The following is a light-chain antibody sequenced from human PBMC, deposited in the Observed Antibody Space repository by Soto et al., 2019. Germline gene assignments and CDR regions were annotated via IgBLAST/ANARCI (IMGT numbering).Light chain of an antibody. CDR3: SSHTASTTRI. J-gene: IGLJ1*01. V-gene: IGLV2-14*01. CDR1: SSDVGGYNH. Sequence: QSVLTQPASVSGSPGQSITISCTGTSSDVGGYNHVSWYQHHPGKAPKHIIYEVTKRPSGVSNRFSGSKSGDTASLTISGLQAEDEADYYCSSHTASTTRIFGTGTKLTVL. CDR2: EVT.